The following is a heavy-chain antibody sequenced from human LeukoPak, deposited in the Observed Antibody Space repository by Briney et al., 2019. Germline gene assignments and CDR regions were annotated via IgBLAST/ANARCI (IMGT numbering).Heavy chain of an antibody. V-gene: IGHV3-30-3*01. J-gene: IGHJ4*02. CDR2: ISYDGNNR. D-gene: IGHD3-16*01. CDR1: GFIFADYA. Sequence: PGKSLTLSCTASGFIFADYALHWVRQAPGKGLEWVAVISYDGNNRHYADFVGGRFTISRDGGTNTLFLEMHSLTTDDTALYYCARGAYQLLSPDFWGQGVLVTVSS. CDR3: ARGAYQLLSPDF.